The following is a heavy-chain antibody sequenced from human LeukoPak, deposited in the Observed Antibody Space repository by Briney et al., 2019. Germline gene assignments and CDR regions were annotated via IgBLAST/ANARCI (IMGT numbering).Heavy chain of an antibody. J-gene: IGHJ6*03. Sequence: AASVKVSCKASGGTFSSYAISWVRQAPGQGLEWMGGIIPIFGTANYAQKFQGRVTITADESTSTAYMELSSLRSEDTAVYYCARNKEAQSYYYYMDVWGKGTTVTVSS. CDR1: GGTFSSYA. CDR3: ARNKEAQSYYYYMDV. V-gene: IGHV1-69*13. CDR2: IIPIFGTA.